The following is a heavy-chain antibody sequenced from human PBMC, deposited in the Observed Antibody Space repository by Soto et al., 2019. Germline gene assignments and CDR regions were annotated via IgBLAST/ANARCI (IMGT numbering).Heavy chain of an antibody. CDR3: ARALVDYVWGSYRYGYFDY. Sequence: ASVKVSGKASGYTFTSYDINWVRQATGQGLEWMGWMNPNSGNTGYAQKFQGRVTMTRNTSISTAYMELSSLRSEDTAVYYCARALVDYVWGSYRYGYFDYWGQGTLVTVSS. D-gene: IGHD3-16*02. CDR1: GYTFTSYD. V-gene: IGHV1-8*01. CDR2: MNPNSGNT. J-gene: IGHJ4*02.